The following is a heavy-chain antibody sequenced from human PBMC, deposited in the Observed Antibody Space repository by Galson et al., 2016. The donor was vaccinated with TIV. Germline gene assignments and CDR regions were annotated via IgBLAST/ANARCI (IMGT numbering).Heavy chain of an antibody. J-gene: IGHJ5*02. CDR1: GFTFSRHG. CDR3: ARLGLNWFYP. V-gene: IGHV3-30*02. CDR2: IGPDGNDK. D-gene: IGHD3-16*01. Sequence: SLRLSCAASGFTFSRHGIHWVRHTPGTGLEWVTFIGPDGNDKSYGDSVKGRFTISRDNSMSRIYLQMNDLRLEDTAIYYCARLGLNWFYPLGQGTQVTVSS.